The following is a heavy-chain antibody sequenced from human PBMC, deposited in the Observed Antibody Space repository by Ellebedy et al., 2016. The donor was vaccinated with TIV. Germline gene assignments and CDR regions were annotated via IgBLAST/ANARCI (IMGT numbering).Heavy chain of an antibody. CDR2: IIPIFGTA. CDR1: GYTFTSYY. J-gene: IGHJ4*02. V-gene: IGHV1-69*13. D-gene: IGHD5-12*01. Sequence: SVKVSCXASGYTFTSYYMHWVRQAPGQGLEWMGGIIPIFGTANYAQKFQGRVTITADESTSTAYMELSSLRSEDTAVYYCASGYGAFFDYWGQGTLVTVSS. CDR3: ASGYGAFFDY.